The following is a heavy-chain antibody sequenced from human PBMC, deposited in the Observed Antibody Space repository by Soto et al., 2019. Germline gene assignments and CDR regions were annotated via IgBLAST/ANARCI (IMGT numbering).Heavy chain of an antibody. CDR3: ARLGIAAAKGY. CDR1: GRSISSSSYS. J-gene: IGHJ4*02. D-gene: IGHD6-13*01. Sequence: SETLSLTCTVSGRSISSSSYSWGWIRQPPGKGLEWIGSIYYSGSTYYNPSLKSRVTISVDTSKNQFSLKLSSVTAADTAVYYCARLGIAAAKGYWGQGTLVTVSS. CDR2: IYYSGST. V-gene: IGHV4-39*01.